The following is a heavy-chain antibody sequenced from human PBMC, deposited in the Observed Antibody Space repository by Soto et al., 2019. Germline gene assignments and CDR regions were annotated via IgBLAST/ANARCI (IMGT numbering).Heavy chain of an antibody. CDR2: IYYSGST. Sequence: SETLSLTCTVSGGSISSGDYYWSWIRQPPGKGLEWIGYIYYSGSTYYNPSLKSRVTISVDTSKNQFSLKLSSVTAADTAVYYCALLAGIVPSPFVYWGQGTLVTVSS. CDR3: ALLAGIVPSPFVY. CDR1: GGSISSGDYY. V-gene: IGHV4-30-4*01. D-gene: IGHD6-19*01. J-gene: IGHJ4*02.